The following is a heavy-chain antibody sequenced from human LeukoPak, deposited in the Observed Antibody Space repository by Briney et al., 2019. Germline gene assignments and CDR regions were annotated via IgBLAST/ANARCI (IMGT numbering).Heavy chain of an antibody. J-gene: IGHJ4*02. D-gene: IGHD6-13*01. CDR2: ISYDGSNK. CDR1: GFTFSSYA. V-gene: IGHV3-30-3*01. Sequence: GRSLRLSCAASGFTFSSYAMHWVRQAPGKGLEWVAVISYDGSNKYYADSVKGRFTISRDNSRNTLYLQMNSPRAEDTAVYYCAKDAAGPEYWGQGTLVTVSS. CDR3: AKDAAGPEY.